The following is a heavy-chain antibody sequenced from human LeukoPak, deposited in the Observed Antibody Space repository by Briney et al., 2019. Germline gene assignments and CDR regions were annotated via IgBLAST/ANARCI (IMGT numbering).Heavy chain of an antibody. CDR3: ARDSTGYSTGWFDY. Sequence: ASETLSLTCTVSGDSISSYYWSWIRQAAGKGPEWIGRIYTSGTTNYNPSLLSRVTMSVDTSKNHLSLKLSSVTAADTAVYYCARDSTGYSTGWFDYWGQGTLVTASS. CDR2: IYTSGTT. V-gene: IGHV4-4*07. J-gene: IGHJ4*02. CDR1: GDSISSYY. D-gene: IGHD6-19*01.